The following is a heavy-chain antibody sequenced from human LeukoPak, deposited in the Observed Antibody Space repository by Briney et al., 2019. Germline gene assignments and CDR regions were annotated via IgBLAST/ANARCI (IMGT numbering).Heavy chain of an antibody. D-gene: IGHD5-12*01. J-gene: IGHJ4*02. CDR1: GFTFSSYS. Sequence: GGSLRLSCAASGFTFSSYSMNWVRQAPGKGLEWVSFISSSRSYIYYADSVKGRFTISRDNAKNSLYLQMNSLRAEDTAVYYCARELQWLRTYYFDYWGQGTLVTVSS. V-gene: IGHV3-21*01. CDR2: ISSSRSYI. CDR3: ARELQWLRTYYFDY.